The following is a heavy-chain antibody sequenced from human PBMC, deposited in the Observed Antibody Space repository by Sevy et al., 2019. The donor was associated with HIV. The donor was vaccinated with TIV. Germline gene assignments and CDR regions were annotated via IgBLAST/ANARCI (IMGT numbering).Heavy chain of an antibody. CDR1: GFTFSSYG. CDR3: AKNRGYCTNGVCPKYYYYGMDV. D-gene: IGHD2-8*01. Sequence: GGSLRLSCAASGFTFSSYGMHWVRQAPGKGLEWVAVISYDGSNKYYADSVKGRFTISRDNSKNTLYLQMNSLRAEDTAVYYCAKNRGYCTNGVCPKYYYYGMDVSGQGTTVTVSS. CDR2: ISYDGSNK. V-gene: IGHV3-30*18. J-gene: IGHJ6*02.